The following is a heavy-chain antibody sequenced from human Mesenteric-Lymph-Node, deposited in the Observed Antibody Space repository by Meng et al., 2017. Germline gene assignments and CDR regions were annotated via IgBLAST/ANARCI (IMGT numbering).Heavy chain of an antibody. CDR1: GYACTGYN. Sequence: HAQLVQAGAEAKQPGALGKVSFKASGYACTGYNMNWVRKAPGQGLGWMVRINRNSGGRNYAQKFPGRVTMTRVTSNSTAYMELSRLRSDDTAVYYCERAPRCGEMATIKIDYWGQGTLVTVSS. CDR3: ERAPRCGEMATIKIDY. J-gene: IGHJ4*02. V-gene: IGHV1-2*06. CDR2: INRNSGGR. D-gene: IGHD5-24*01.